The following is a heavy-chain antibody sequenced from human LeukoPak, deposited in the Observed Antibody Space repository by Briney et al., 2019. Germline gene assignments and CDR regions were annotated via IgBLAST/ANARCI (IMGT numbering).Heavy chain of an antibody. CDR2: IYYSGST. J-gene: IGHJ3*02. CDR1: GGSISSYY. V-gene: IGHV4-59*12. CDR3: ARAGPSDYYDSSGYYPDAFDI. D-gene: IGHD3-22*01. Sequence: PSETLSLTCTVSGGSISSYYWSWIRQHPGKGLEWIGYIYYSGSTYYNPSLKSRVTISVDTSKNQFSLKLSSVTAADTAVYYCARAGPSDYYDSSGYYPDAFDIWGQGTMVTVSS.